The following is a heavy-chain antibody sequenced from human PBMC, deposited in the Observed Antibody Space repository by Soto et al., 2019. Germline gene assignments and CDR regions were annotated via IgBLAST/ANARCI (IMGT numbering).Heavy chain of an antibody. V-gene: IGHV4-30-2*01. CDR2: IYHSGST. J-gene: IGHJ6*02. CDR1: GGSISSGGYS. D-gene: IGHD2-2*02. CDR3: AGGRIGYSDYGMDV. Sequence: SETLSLTCAVSGGSISSGGYSWSWIRQPPGKGLEWIGYIYHSGSTYYNPSLKSRVTISVDRSKNQFSLKLSSVTAADTAVYYCAGGRIGYSDYGMDVWGQGTTVTVSS.